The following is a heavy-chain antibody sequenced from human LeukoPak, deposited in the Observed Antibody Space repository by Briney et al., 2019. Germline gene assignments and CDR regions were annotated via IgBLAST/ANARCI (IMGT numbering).Heavy chain of an antibody. J-gene: IGHJ4*02. CDR2: ISPDGSTT. CDR3: ARDPAAGIDY. D-gene: IGHD6-13*01. CDR1: GFTFSRYW. Sequence: GGSLRLSCAASGFTFSRYWMHWVRQAPGKGLMWVSRISPDGSTTLYADSVKGRFTISRDNSKNTLYLQMNSLRVEGTAVYFCARDPAAGIDYWGQGTLVTVSS. V-gene: IGHV3-74*03.